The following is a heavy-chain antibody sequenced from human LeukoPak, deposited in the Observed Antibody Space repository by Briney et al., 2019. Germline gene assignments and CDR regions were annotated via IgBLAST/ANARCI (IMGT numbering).Heavy chain of an antibody. CDR2: LNPNSGGT. J-gene: IGHJ4*02. Sequence: VASVKVSCKASGYTFTSYAINWVRQAPGQGLEWMGWLNPNSGGTNYAQKFQGRVTMTRDTSISTAYMELSRLRSDDTAVYYCARESFSTRDGYTSGGFDYWGQGTLVTVSS. V-gene: IGHV1-2*02. D-gene: IGHD5-24*01. CDR1: GYTFTSYA. CDR3: ARESFSTRDGYTSGGFDY.